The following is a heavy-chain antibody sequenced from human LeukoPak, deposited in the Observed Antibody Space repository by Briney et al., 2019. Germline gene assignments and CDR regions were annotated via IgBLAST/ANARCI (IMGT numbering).Heavy chain of an antibody. Sequence: GGSLRLSCAASGFTFSHHGMHWVRRAPGKGLEWVAFILFDGSKKYFVDSVKGRFTNSRDNSKNAVSLQMNNLRTEDTATYYCARAVDQGTGYYMDFWGQGTLVTVSS. V-gene: IGHV3-30*02. CDR1: GFTFSHHG. J-gene: IGHJ4*02. CDR2: ILFDGSKK. CDR3: ARAVDQGTGYYMDF. D-gene: IGHD3-22*01.